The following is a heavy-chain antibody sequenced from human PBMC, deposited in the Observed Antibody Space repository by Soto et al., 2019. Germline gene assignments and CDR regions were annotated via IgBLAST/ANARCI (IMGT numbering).Heavy chain of an antibody. CDR3: TRRRPLFQIDY. CDR2: IRSKAYGGTT. V-gene: IGHV3-49*04. D-gene: IGHD2-21*01. Sequence: PGGSLRLSCTASGLTFGDYAMSWVRQAPGKGLEWVGFIRSKAYGGTTEYAASVKGRFTISRDDSKSIAYLQMNSLKTEDTAVYYCTRRRPLFQIDYWGQGTLVTVSS. J-gene: IGHJ4*02. CDR1: GLTFGDYA.